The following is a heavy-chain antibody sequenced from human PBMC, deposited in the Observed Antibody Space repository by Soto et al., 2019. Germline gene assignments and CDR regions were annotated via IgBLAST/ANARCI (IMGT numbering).Heavy chain of an antibody. V-gene: IGHV5-10-1*01. D-gene: IGHD6-13*01. CDR1: GYSFTSYW. CDR3: ARGGYDSTWYWYFYP. Sequence: PGESLKISCKASGYSFTSYWISWVRQTPGKGLEWVARIDPRDSYTNYSPSFEGHFTISADQSLSTVYLHWSSLKASDTAIYYCARGGYDSTWYWYFYPWGQGTVVTVSS. CDR2: IDPRDSYT. J-gene: IGHJ5*02.